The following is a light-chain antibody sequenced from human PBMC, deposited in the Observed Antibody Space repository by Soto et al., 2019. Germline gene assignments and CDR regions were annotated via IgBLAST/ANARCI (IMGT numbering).Light chain of an antibody. Sequence: DVQFTQAPSTLSASVGDRVTITFRVSQSIGNWLAWYQQKPGKAPNLLIYDASTLENGVPSRFSGSASGTDFTLTISSLQPYDFATYYCQQYNSYSPRTFGQGTKVDIK. CDR1: QSIGNW. CDR3: QQYNSYSPRT. CDR2: DAS. J-gene: IGKJ1*01. V-gene: IGKV1-5*01.